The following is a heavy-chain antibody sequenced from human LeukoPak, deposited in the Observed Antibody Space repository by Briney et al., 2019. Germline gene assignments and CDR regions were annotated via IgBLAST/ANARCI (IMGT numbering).Heavy chain of an antibody. CDR1: GFIVSENY. J-gene: IGHJ6*02. CDR2: VYSGGLT. V-gene: IGHV3-66*01. D-gene: IGHD2-2*01. Sequence: GGSLRLSCAASGFIVSENYMSWVRQAPGKELEWVSTVYSGGLTFYADPVKGRFTISRDNSKNTLFLHMNSLRVEDTAVYYCAKAPPAATKYYYGMDVWGQGTTVTVSS. CDR3: AKAPPAATKYYYGMDV.